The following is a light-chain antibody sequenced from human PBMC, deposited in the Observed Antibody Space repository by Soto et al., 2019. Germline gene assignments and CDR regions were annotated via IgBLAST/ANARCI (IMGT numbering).Light chain of an antibody. Sequence: EIVMTQSPATLSVSPGERATLSCRASQSVSSNLAWYQQKPGQAPRLLIYGASTRATGIPARFSGSGSGTEFTLTISSLQSEDVTIYYCQQYFTTYSYSFGQGTKLELK. CDR3: QQYFTTYSYS. CDR2: GAS. V-gene: IGKV3-15*01. CDR1: QSVSSN. J-gene: IGKJ2*03.